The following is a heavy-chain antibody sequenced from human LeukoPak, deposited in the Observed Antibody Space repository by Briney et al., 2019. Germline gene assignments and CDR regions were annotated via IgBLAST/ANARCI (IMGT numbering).Heavy chain of an antibody. Sequence: SVKVSCKASGGTFSSYAISWVRQAPGQGLEWMGRIIPIFGTANYAQKFQGRVTITTDESTSTAYMELSSLRSEDTAVYYCAGEGLQTYNWNYYVGNYYYYYMDVWGKGTTVTVSS. V-gene: IGHV1-69*05. CDR2: IIPIFGTA. D-gene: IGHD1-7*01. CDR3: AGEGLQTYNWNYYVGNYYYYYMDV. J-gene: IGHJ6*03. CDR1: GGTFSSYA.